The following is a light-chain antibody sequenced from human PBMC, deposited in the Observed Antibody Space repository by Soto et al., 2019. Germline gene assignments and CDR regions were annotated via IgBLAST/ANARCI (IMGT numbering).Light chain of an antibody. CDR2: EVS. Sequence: QSAPTQPPSASGSPGQSVTISCTGTSSDIGGYNYVSWYQQHPGKAPKLMISEVSKRPSGVPDRFSGSKSGNTASLTVSGLQAEDEADYYCNSYAGSNNWVFGGGTQLTVL. V-gene: IGLV2-8*01. CDR3: NSYAGSNNWV. CDR1: SSDIGGYNY. J-gene: IGLJ7*01.